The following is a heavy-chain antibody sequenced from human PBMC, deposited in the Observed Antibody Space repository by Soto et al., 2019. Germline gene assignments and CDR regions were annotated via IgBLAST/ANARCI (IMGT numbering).Heavy chain of an antibody. D-gene: IGHD1-7*01. V-gene: IGHV4-34*01. J-gene: IGHJ6*02. CDR3: ARENWNYFSQWKYYYYGMDV. CDR2: INHSGST. CDR1: GGSFSGYY. Sequence: SETLSLTCAVYGGSFSGYYWSWIRQPPGKGLEWIGEINHSGSTNYNPSLKSRVTISVDTSKNQFSLKLSSVTAADTAVYYCARENWNYFSQWKYYYYGMDVWGQGTTVTVSS.